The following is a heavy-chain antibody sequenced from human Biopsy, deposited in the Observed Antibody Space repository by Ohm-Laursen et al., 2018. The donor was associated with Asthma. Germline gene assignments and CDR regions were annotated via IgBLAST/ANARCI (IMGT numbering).Heavy chain of an antibody. CDR2: NYYSGNT. J-gene: IGHJ4*02. CDR1: GDSISSSSYY. Sequence: SQTLSLTCTVSGDSISSSSYYWGWIRQPPGKGLEWIGSNYYSGNTYYNPSLKSRVTISVDTSKNQFSLKLYSVTAADTAVYYCARHRGDSSGYYYDSFDYWGQGILVTVSS. V-gene: IGHV4-39*01. D-gene: IGHD3-22*01. CDR3: ARHRGDSSGYYYDSFDY.